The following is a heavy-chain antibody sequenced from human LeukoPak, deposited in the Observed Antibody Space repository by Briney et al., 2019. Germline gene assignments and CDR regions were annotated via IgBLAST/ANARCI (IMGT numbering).Heavy chain of an antibody. CDR3: ASPRGDYGDYLDY. CDR2: ISTSRCTI. V-gene: IGHV3-48*02. J-gene: IGHJ4*02. D-gene: IGHD4-17*01. Sequence: GGSLRLSCAASGFTFSTYSMNWVRQAPGKGLEWVSYISTSRCTIYYADSVKGRFTTSRDNAKNSLYLQMNSLRDEDTAVYYCASPRGDYGDYLDYWGQGTLATVSS. CDR1: GFTFSTYS.